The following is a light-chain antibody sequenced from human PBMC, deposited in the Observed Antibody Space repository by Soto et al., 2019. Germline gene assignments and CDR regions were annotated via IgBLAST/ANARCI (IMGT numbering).Light chain of an antibody. J-gene: IGLJ1*01. CDR1: SSDVGGYNY. CDR3: TSYTSSNTYV. V-gene: IGLV2-14*01. Sequence: QFALTQPASVSGSPGQSITISCTGTSSDVGGYNYVSWYQQHPGKAPKLMIYDVSNRPSGISNRFSGSKSGITASLTISGLLPEDEADYYCTSYTSSNTYVFGTGTKLTVL. CDR2: DVS.